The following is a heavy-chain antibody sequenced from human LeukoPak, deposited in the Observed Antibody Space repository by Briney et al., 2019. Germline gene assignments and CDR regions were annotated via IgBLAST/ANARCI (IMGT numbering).Heavy chain of an antibody. D-gene: IGHD6-13*01. J-gene: IGHJ5*02. CDR3: ARVTPVTGYSSSWYRYNWFDP. CDR1: GYTFTSYA. Sequence: SVKVSCKASGYTFTSYAMHWVRQAPGQGLEWMGRIIPILGIANYAQKFQGRVTITADKSTSTAYMELSSLRSEDTAVYYCARVTPVTGYSSSWYRYNWFDPWGQGTLVTVSS. CDR2: IIPILGIA. V-gene: IGHV1-69*04.